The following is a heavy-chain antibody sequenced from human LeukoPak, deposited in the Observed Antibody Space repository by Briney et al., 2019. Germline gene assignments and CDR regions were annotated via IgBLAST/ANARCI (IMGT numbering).Heavy chain of an antibody. V-gene: IGHV4-30-4*01. CDR3: ARVSGYYYDSSILHPAELDY. CDR2: IYYSGST. D-gene: IGHD3-22*01. Sequence: SETLSLTCTVSGGSTSSGDYYWSWIRQTPGKGLEWIGYIYYSGSTYYNPSLKSRVTISVDTSKNQFSLKLSSVTAADTAVYYCARVSGYYYDSSILHPAELDYWGQGTLVTVSS. J-gene: IGHJ4*02. CDR1: GGSTSSGDYY.